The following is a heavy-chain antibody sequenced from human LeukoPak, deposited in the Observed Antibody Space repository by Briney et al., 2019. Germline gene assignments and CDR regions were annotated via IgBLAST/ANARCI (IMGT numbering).Heavy chain of an antibody. CDR2: ISSSGSTI. CDR3: ARDRRGSIGAFDI. V-gene: IGHV3-48*04. CDR1: GFTFSSYS. J-gene: IGHJ3*02. Sequence: GGSLRLSCAASGFTFSSYSMNWVRQAPGKGLEWVSYISSSGSTIYYADSVKGRFTISRDNAKNSLYLQMNSLRAEDTAVYYCARDRRGSIGAFDIWGQGTMVTVSS. D-gene: IGHD3-10*01.